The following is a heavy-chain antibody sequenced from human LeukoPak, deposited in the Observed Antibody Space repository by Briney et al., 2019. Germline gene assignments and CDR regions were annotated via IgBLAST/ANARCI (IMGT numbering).Heavy chain of an antibody. D-gene: IGHD1-7*01. CDR2: IKQDGSEK. Sequence: PGGSLRVSCAASGFTFSSYWMSWVRQAPGKGLEWVANIKQDGSEKYYVDSVKGRFTISRDNAKNSLYLQMNSLRAEDTAVYYCARARYNWNYDYWGQGTLVTVSS. CDR1: GFTFSSYW. J-gene: IGHJ4*02. CDR3: ARARYNWNYDY. V-gene: IGHV3-7*01.